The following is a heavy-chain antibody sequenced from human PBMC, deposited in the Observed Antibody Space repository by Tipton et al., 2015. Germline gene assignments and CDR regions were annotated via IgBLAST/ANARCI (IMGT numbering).Heavy chain of an antibody. CDR3: ARDGGYGDYADFNH. Sequence: TLSLTCTVSGGSVSRGSYYWSWIRQPPGKGLEWIGYIYYSGTTNYNPSLKSRVTVSVDTSKNQFSLKLSSVTAADTAVYYCARDGGYGDYADFNHWGQGTLVTVSS. CDR2: IYYSGTT. V-gene: IGHV4-61*01. D-gene: IGHD4-17*01. J-gene: IGHJ1*01. CDR1: GGSVSRGSYY.